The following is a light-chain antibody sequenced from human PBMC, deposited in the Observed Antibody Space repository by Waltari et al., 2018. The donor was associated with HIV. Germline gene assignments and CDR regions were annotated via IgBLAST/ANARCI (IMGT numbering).Light chain of an antibody. Sequence: SFVLTQSPSMSVAPGETARIACGGNNIGGESVHWYQQKPGQAPVLVMYDDSDRPSGTPERFPGSNSKNTATLTISRVEAGDEADYYCQLWDSRGNHVVFGGGTKLTVL. V-gene: IGLV3-21*04. CDR2: DDS. CDR1: NIGGES. J-gene: IGLJ2*01. CDR3: QLWDSRGNHVV.